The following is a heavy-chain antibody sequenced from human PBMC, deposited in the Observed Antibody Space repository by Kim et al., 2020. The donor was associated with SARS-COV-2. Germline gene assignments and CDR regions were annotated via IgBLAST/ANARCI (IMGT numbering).Heavy chain of an antibody. V-gene: IGHV3-74*01. Sequence: YADSVRGRVTISRDNAKNTLHLQMNSLRAEDAAVYYCARDVVGAVAGMEYWGQGTLVTVSS. CDR3: ARDVVGAVAGMEY. J-gene: IGHJ4*02. D-gene: IGHD6-19*01.